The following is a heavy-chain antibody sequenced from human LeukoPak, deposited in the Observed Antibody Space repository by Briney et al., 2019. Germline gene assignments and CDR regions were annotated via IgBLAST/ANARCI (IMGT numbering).Heavy chain of an antibody. J-gene: IGHJ4*02. CDR2: INPNSGGT. Sequence: ASVKVSCKASGYTFIRYYIHWVRQAPGQGLEWMGWINPNSGGTNYEEKFQGRVTMTRDTSISTAYMELSRLRSDDTAVYYCARDASPFDYWGQGTLVTVSS. CDR1: GYTFIRYY. CDR3: ARDASPFDY. V-gene: IGHV1-2*02.